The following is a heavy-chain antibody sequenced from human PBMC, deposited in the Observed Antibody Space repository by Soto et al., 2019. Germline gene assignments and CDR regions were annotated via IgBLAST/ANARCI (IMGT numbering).Heavy chain of an antibody. CDR1: GGSISSYY. D-gene: IGHD2-15*01. V-gene: IGHV4-59*01. CDR3: ARAPDCSGGSCFEYYFDY. Sequence: KPSETLSLTCTVSGGSISSYYWSWIRQPPGKGLEWIGYIYYSGSTNYNPSLKSRVTISVDTSKNQFSLKLSSVTAADTAVYYCARAPDCSGGSCFEYYFDYWGQGTLVTVSS. J-gene: IGHJ4*02. CDR2: IYYSGST.